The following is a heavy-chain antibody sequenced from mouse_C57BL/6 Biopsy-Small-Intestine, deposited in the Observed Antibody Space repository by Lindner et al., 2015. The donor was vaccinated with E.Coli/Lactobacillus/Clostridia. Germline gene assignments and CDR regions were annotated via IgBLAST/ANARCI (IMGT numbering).Heavy chain of an antibody. J-gene: IGHJ1*01. V-gene: IGHV14-3*01. CDR2: IDPANGNT. CDR3: ASYDYDYWYFDV. CDR1: GFNIKDDY. D-gene: IGHD2-4*01. Sequence: VQLQESGAELVRPGASVKLSCTASGFNIKDDYMHWVKQRPGQGLEWIGRIDPANGNTKYAPKFQDKATITADTSSNTAYLQLSSLTSEDTAVYYCASYDYDYWYFDVWGAGTTVTVSS.